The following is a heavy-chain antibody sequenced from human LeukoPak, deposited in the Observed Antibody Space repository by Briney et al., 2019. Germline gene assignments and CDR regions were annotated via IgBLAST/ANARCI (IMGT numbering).Heavy chain of an antibody. CDR1: GFTFSSYA. CDR2: ISYDGSNK. Sequence: GRSLRLSCAASGFTFSSYAMHWVRQAPGKGLEWAAVISYDGSNKYYADSVKGRFTISRDNSKNTLYLQMNSLRAEDTAVYYCARGDSSGWYYFDYWGQGTLVTVSS. D-gene: IGHD6-19*01. V-gene: IGHV3-30-3*01. CDR3: ARGDSSGWYYFDY. J-gene: IGHJ4*02.